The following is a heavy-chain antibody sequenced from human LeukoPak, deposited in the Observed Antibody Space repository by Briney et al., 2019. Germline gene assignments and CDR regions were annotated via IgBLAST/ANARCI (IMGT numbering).Heavy chain of an antibody. V-gene: IGHV1-2*02. CDR2: INPHNGDT. Sequence: GASVKVSCKASGYTFIGYYLHWVRQAPGQGLEWMGWINPHNGDTNYAQKFQGRVTMTRDTSITTAYTELSRLKSDDTAVYYCATVRDIVVGGGPYYFDYWGQGTLVTVSS. D-gene: IGHD2-15*01. J-gene: IGHJ4*02. CDR3: ATVRDIVVGGGPYYFDY. CDR1: GYTFIGYY.